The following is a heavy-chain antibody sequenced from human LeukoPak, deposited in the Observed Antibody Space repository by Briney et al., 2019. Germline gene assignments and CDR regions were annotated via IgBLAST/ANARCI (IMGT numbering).Heavy chain of an antibody. J-gene: IGHJ4*02. CDR3: ARESYYDSSDRVFDY. CDR2: IYYSGST. Sequence: SETLSLTCTVSGGSISSYYWSWIRQPPGKGLEWIGYIYYSGSTNYNPSLKSRVTISVDTSKNQFSLKLSSVTAADTAVYYCARESYYDSSDRVFDYWGQGTLVTVSS. CDR1: GGSISSYY. V-gene: IGHV4-59*01. D-gene: IGHD3-22*01.